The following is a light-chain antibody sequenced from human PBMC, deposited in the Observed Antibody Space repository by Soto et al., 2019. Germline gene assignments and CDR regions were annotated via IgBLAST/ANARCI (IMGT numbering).Light chain of an antibody. CDR1: RGSDNY. CDR2: AAS. CDR3: QNYDITPLA. J-gene: IGKJ4*01. V-gene: IGKV1-27*01. Sequence: DIQMTQSPSSLSASVGDRVTLTCRASRGSDNYLAWYQQKPGKVPKLLIYAASTLQSGVPSRFSGSGSVTDFTLTISSLQPEYVATYYCQNYDITPLAFGGGTKVEIK.